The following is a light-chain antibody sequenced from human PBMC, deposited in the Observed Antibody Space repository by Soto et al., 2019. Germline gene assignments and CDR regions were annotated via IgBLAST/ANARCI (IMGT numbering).Light chain of an antibody. V-gene: IGLV1-40*01. CDR2: GNS. Sequence: QSALTQPPSVSGAPGQRVTISCTGSSSNIGAGYDVHWYQQLPGTAPKLLIYGNSNRPSGVPDRFSGSKSGTSASLAITGLQAEDEADYYCQSYDSSLSGYVFGXGTKVTVL. CDR3: QSYDSSLSGYV. CDR1: SSNIGAGYD. J-gene: IGLJ1*01.